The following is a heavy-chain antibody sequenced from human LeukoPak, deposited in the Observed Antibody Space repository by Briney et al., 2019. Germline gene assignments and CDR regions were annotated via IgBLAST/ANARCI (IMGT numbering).Heavy chain of an antibody. J-gene: IGHJ5*02. CDR3: ARLTTGTNWFDP. D-gene: IGHD2-8*02. CDR2: IYYSGST. CDR1: GGSISSHY. V-gene: IGHV4-59*11. Sequence: PSETLSLICTVSGGSISSHYWSWIRQPPGKGLEWIGYIYYSGSTNYNPSLKSRVTISVDTSKNQFSLKLSSVTAADTAVYYCARLTTGTNWFDPWGQGTLVTVSS.